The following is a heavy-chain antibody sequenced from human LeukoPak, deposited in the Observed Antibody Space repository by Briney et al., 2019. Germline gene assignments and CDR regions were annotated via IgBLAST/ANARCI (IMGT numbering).Heavy chain of an antibody. V-gene: IGHV3-23*01. Sequence: PGGSLRLSCAASGFTVSSNYMSWVRQAPGKGLEWVSAISGSGGSTYYADSVKGRFTISRDNSKNTLYLQMNSLRAEDTAVYYCAKGGTYCSSTSCYNYYYYMDVWGKGTTVTISS. J-gene: IGHJ6*03. CDR2: ISGSGGST. CDR1: GFTVSSNY. CDR3: AKGGTYCSSTSCYNYYYYMDV. D-gene: IGHD2-2*02.